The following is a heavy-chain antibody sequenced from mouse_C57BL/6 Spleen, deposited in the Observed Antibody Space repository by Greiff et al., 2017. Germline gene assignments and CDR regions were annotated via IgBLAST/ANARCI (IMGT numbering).Heavy chain of an antibody. CDR3: ARGANWFDY. V-gene: IGHV1-26*01. J-gene: IGHJ2*01. CDR2: INPNNGGT. CDR1: GYTFTDYY. Sequence: VQLQQSGPELVKPGASVKISCKASGYTFTDYYMNWVKQSHGQSLEWIGDINPNNGGTSYNQKFKGKATLTVDTSSSTAYMELRSLTSEDSAVYYCARGANWFDYWGQGTTLTVSS. D-gene: IGHD4-1*01.